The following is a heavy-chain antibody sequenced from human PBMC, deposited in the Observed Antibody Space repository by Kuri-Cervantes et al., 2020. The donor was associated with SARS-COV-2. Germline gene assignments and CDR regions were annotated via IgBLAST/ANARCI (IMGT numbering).Heavy chain of an antibody. D-gene: IGHD3-3*01. CDR1: GFTFSSYS. CDR3: ARDPRGVVNPYYYYGMDV. J-gene: IGHJ6*02. Sequence: GGSLRLSCAASGFTFSSYSMNWVRQAPGKGLEWVSSISSSSSYMYYADSVKGRFTISRDNAKNSLYLQMNSLRAEDTAVYYCARDPRGVVNPYYYYGMDVWGQGTTVTVSS. CDR2: ISSSSSYM. V-gene: IGHV3-21*04.